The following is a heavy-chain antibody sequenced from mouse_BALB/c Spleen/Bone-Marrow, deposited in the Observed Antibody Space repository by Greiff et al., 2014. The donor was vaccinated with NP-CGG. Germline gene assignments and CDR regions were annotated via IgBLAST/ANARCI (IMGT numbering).Heavy chain of an antibody. CDR1: GYTFTSHW. CDR2: INPSTGYT. J-gene: IGHJ4*01. V-gene: IGHV1-7*01. Sequence: QVQLQQSGAELAKPGASVKMSCKASGYTFTSHWMHWVKQRPGQGLEWIGYINPSTGYTEYNQKFKDKATLTADKSSSTAYMQLSILTSEDSAVYYCASPYWYGYDAMDYWGQGTSVTVSS. CDR3: ASPYWYGYDAMDY. D-gene: IGHD2-14*01.